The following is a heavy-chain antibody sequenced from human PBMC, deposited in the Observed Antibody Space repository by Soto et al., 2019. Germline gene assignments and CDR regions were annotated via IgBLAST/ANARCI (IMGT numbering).Heavy chain of an antibody. CDR2: INDSGST. CDR3: ARVDDY. Sequence: SETLSLPCAVYGGSFSGYYWSWIRQPPEKGLEWIGEINDSGSTKYNPSLKSRVTISVDTSKNQFSLRLSSVTAADTAVYYCARVDDYWSQGTLVTVSS. J-gene: IGHJ4*02. V-gene: IGHV4-34*01. CDR1: GGSFSGYY.